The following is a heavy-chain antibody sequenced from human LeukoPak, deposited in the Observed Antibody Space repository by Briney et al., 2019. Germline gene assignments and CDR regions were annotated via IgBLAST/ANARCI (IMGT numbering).Heavy chain of an antibody. Sequence: PGGSLRLSCAASGFTFSSYSMNWVRQAPGKGLEWVSSISSSSYIYYADSVKGRFTISRDNAKNSLYLQMNSLRAEDTAVYYCARDLAAENSFYFDYWGQGTLVTVSS. D-gene: IGHD6-13*01. CDR3: ARDLAAENSFYFDY. CDR2: ISSSSYI. CDR1: GFTFSSYS. V-gene: IGHV3-21*01. J-gene: IGHJ4*02.